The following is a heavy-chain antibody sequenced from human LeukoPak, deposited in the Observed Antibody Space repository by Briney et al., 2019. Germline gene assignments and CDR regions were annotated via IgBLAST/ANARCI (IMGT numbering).Heavy chain of an antibody. V-gene: IGHV3-23*01. CDR2: ISGSGGST. CDR3: AILPQYYYDRSGPPGYYYYMDV. J-gene: IGHJ6*03. D-gene: IGHD3-22*01. CDR1: GFTFSSYA. Sequence: GGSLRLSCAASGFTFSSYAMSWVRQAPGKGLEWVSAISGSGGSTYYADSVKGRFTISRDNSKNTLYLQMNSLRAEDTAVYYCAILPQYYYDRSGPPGYYYYMDVWGKGTTVTVSS.